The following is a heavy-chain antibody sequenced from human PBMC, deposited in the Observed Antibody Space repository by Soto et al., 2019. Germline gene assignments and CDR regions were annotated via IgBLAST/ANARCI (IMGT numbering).Heavy chain of an antibody. V-gene: IGHV1-18*01. CDR2: ISAYNGNT. CDR1: GYTFTSYG. D-gene: IGHD6-13*01. J-gene: IGHJ6*02. CDR3: ARSLLDEYSSSWRSAYYGMDV. Sequence: ASVKVSCKASGYTFTSYGISWVRQAPGQGLEWMGWISAYNGNTNNAQKLQGRVTMTRDTSTSTVYMELRALISDDTAVYYCARSLLDEYSSSWRSAYYGMDVWGQGTTVTVSS.